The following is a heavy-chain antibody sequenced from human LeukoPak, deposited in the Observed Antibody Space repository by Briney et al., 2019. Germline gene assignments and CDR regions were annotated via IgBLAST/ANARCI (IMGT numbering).Heavy chain of an antibody. D-gene: IGHD6-13*01. J-gene: IGHJ4*02. Sequence: GGSLRLSCSASGFTFNSYAMHWVRQAPGKGLEYVSTISSNGGSTYYADSVKGRFTISRDNSKNTLYLQMSSLRAEDTGLYYCVRGGQAAAYYIDYWGQGTLVTVSS. CDR2: ISSNGGST. V-gene: IGHV3-64D*06. CDR3: VRGGQAAAYYIDY. CDR1: GFTFNSYA.